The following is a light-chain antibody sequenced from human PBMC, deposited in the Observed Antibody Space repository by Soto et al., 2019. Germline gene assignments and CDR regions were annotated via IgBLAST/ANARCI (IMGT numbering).Light chain of an antibody. CDR2: KVS. J-gene: IGKJ2*01. CDR1: QSLVHSDGIFY. CDR3: MQGSHWPYP. V-gene: IGKV2-30*02. Sequence: DVVLTQSPLSLPVTLGQPASISCRSSQSLVHSDGIFYLNWFQQRPGQSPRRLIYKVSNRDYGVXDXCSGSGSGTDFKLEISRVEAEDVGVYYCMQGSHWPYPFGQGTKLEIK.